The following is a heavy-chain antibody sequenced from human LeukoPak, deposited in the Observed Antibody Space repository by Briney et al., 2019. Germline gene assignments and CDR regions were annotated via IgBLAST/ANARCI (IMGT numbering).Heavy chain of an antibody. CDR1: GGSISSHY. D-gene: IGHD1-26*01. Sequence: SETLSLTCTVSGGSISSHYWSWIRQPPGKGLEWIGYIYYSGSTNYNPSLKSRVTISVDTSKNQFSLKLSSVTVADTAVYYCARGAVGALYYFDYWGQGTLVTVSS. V-gene: IGHV4-59*11. CDR3: ARGAVGALYYFDY. CDR2: IYYSGST. J-gene: IGHJ4*02.